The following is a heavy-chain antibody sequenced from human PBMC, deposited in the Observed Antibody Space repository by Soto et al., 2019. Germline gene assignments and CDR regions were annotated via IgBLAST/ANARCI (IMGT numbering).Heavy chain of an antibody. D-gene: IGHD3-22*01. Sequence: ASVKVSCKASRGTFSSYAISWVRQAPGQGLEWMGGIIPIFGTANYAQKFQGRVTITADKSTSTAYMELSSLRSEDTAVYYCARGSDPEYYYDSSGYYPLDYWGQGTLVTVSS. CDR3: ARGSDPEYYYDSSGYYPLDY. CDR2: IIPIFGTA. CDR1: RGTFSSYA. V-gene: IGHV1-69*06. J-gene: IGHJ4*02.